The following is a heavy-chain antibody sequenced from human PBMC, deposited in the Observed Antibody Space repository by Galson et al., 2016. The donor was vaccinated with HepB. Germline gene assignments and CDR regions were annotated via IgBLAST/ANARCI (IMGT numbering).Heavy chain of an antibody. Sequence: SLRLSCAASGFPFSPYAMSWVRQPPGKGLEWVSSLSGSGDVTHHADSVKGRFTISRDNSKNTLYLQMNSLRAEDTALYCCAKSGVWGTHRSPDYWGQGTLVTVSS. CDR2: LSGSGDVT. J-gene: IGHJ4*02. D-gene: IGHD3-16*02. V-gene: IGHV3-23*01. CDR3: AKSGVWGTHRSPDY. CDR1: GFPFSPYA.